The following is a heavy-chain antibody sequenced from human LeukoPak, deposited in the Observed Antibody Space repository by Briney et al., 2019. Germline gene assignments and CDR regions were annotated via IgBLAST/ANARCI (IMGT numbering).Heavy chain of an antibody. CDR3: ARIAVVTQGDAFDL. J-gene: IGHJ3*01. V-gene: IGHV4-38-2*02. CDR1: GYSISSGYY. Sequence: SETLSLTCTVSGYSISSGYYWGWIRQPPGKGLEWIGSIYHSGSTYYNPSLKSRVTISVDTSKNQFSLKLSSVTAADTAVYYCARIAVVTQGDAFDLWGRGTLVTVSS. D-gene: IGHD4-23*01. CDR2: IYHSGST.